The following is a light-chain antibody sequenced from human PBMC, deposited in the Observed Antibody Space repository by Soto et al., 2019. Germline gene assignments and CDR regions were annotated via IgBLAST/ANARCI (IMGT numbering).Light chain of an antibody. CDR3: QTWGTGIRVV. CDR1: SGHSTYT. V-gene: IGLV4-69*02. CDR2: VNSDGSH. J-gene: IGLJ2*01. Sequence: QLVLTQSPSASASLGASVKLTCTLSSGHSTYTIAWHQQQPEKGPRFVMKVNSDGSHSKGDGIPDRFSGSSSGAERYLTISSLQSEDEADYYCQTWGTGIRVVFGGGTKLTV.